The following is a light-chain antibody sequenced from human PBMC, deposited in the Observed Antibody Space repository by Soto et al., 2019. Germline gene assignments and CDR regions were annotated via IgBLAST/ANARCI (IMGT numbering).Light chain of an antibody. CDR1: QTVSNNY. J-gene: IGKJ5*01. Sequence: EIVLTQSPGTLSLSPGGGATLSCRASQTVSNNYLAWYQHKPGQAPRPLIYGASSRATGIPDRFSGSGSGTDFTLTISRLEPEDSAVYYCQQRHMWPITSGQGTRLEI. CDR3: QQRHMWPIT. V-gene: IGKV3D-20*02. CDR2: GAS.